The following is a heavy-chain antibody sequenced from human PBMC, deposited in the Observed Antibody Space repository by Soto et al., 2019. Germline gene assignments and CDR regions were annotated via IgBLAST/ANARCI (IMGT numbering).Heavy chain of an antibody. Sequence: EVHLLESGGGLVQPGGSLRLSCAASGFTFNIIAMSWVRQAPGKGLEWVSGIGGGGRDRYYADSVKGRFTISRDNSKNTVFLQMNSLRVEDTAIYYCVKDRVPHNSVWDPFDIWGQGTMVTVSS. CDR3: VKDRVPHNSVWDPFDI. J-gene: IGHJ3*02. CDR1: GFTFNIIA. V-gene: IGHV3-23*01. CDR2: IGGGGRDR. D-gene: IGHD1-20*01.